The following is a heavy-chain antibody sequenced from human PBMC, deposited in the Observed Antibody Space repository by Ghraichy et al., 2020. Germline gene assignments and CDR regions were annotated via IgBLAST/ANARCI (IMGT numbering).Heavy chain of an antibody. CDR3: ARSLTFGGVKGAFDI. J-gene: IGHJ3*02. Sequence: GESLNISCAASGFTFSSYGMHWVRQAPGKGLEWVAVIWYDGSNKYYADSVKGRFTISRDNSKNTLYLQMNILRAEDTAVYYCARSLTFGGVKGAFDIWGQGTMVTVSS. V-gene: IGHV3-33*08. CDR2: IWYDGSNK. CDR1: GFTFSSYG. D-gene: IGHD3-16*01.